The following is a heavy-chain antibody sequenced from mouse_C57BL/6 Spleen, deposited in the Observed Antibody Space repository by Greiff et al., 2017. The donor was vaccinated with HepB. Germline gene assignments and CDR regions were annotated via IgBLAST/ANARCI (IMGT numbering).Heavy chain of an antibody. J-gene: IGHJ2*01. Sequence: VQLKESGPGLVKPSQSLSLTCSVTGYSITSGYYWNWIRQFPGNKLEWMGCISYDGSNNYNPSLKNRISITRDTSKNQFFLKLNSVTTEDTATYYCARVVVSHYFDYWGQGTTLTVSS. V-gene: IGHV3-6*01. CDR3: ARVVVSHYFDY. CDR1: GYSITSGYY. D-gene: IGHD1-1*01. CDR2: ISYDGSN.